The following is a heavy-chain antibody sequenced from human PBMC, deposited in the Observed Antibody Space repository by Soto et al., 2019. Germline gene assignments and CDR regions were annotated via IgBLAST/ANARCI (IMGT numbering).Heavy chain of an antibody. D-gene: IGHD1-1*01. CDR3: VDGWKLNS. CDR1: GGSISDYY. CDR2: MYYSGST. Sequence: SETLSLTCTVSGGSISDYYWTWIRQPPGKGLEWVAYMYYSGSTNYNPSLKSRVTMSVDPSKRQFSLKLKSVTAADTAIYYCVDGWKLNSWGHGTLVTVSS. J-gene: IGHJ5*01. V-gene: IGHV4-59*01.